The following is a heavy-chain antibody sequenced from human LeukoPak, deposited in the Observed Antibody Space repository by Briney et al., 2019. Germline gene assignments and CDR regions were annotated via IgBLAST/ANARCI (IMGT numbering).Heavy chain of an antibody. J-gene: IGHJ1*01. CDR3: ASDSYSPEYFQH. Sequence: GGSLRLSCAASGFTFSSYAMSWVRQAPGKGLEWVSVIYSGGSTFYADSVKGRFTISRDNSKNTLYLQMNSLRAEDTAVYYCASDSYSPEYFQHWGQGTLVTVSS. CDR1: GFTFSSYA. CDR2: IYSGGST. D-gene: IGHD2-15*01. V-gene: IGHV3-66*01.